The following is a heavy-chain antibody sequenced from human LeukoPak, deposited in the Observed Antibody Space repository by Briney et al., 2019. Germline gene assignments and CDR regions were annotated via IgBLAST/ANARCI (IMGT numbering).Heavy chain of an antibody. Sequence: AGGSLRLSCAASGFTFSSYAMHWVRQAPGKGLEWVAVISYDGSNKYYADSVKGRFTISRDNSKNTLYLQMNSLRAEDTAVYYCARGPLWGLMGATDFDYWGQGTLVTVSS. V-gene: IGHV3-30-3*01. CDR3: ARGPLWGLMGATDFDY. CDR2: ISYDGSNK. D-gene: IGHD1-26*01. CDR1: GFTFSSYA. J-gene: IGHJ4*02.